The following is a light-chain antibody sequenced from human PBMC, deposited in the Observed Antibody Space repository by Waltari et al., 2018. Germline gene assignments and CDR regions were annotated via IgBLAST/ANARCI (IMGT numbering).Light chain of an antibody. V-gene: IGKV1-33*01. J-gene: IGKJ2*02. CDR2: DTS. CDR3: QHHNNLPPWT. Sequence: DIELTQSPASLSASVGDTVTISCQASQDIGKYLNWYQQKPGQAPEVLIYDTSNLQTGVPSMCTGRGTGTYFTFTINDVQPEDSATYCCQHHNNLPPWTFGRGTKLEI. CDR1: QDIGKY.